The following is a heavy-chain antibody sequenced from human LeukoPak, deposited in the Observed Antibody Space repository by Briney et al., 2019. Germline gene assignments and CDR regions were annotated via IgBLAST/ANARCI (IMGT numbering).Heavy chain of an antibody. V-gene: IGHV3-9*01. CDR2: ISWNSGSI. J-gene: IGHJ4*02. Sequence: PGRSLRLSCAASGFTFDDYAMHWVRQAPGKGLEWVSGISWNSGSIGYADSVKGRFTISRDNAKNTVYLQMNSLRAEDTAVYYCARSSSSPFDYWGQGTLVTVSS. CDR3: ARSSSSPFDY. D-gene: IGHD6-6*01. CDR1: GFTFDDYA.